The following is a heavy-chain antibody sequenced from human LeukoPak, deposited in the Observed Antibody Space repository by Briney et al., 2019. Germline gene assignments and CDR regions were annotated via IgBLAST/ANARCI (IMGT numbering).Heavy chain of an antibody. V-gene: IGHV3-11*01. CDR1: GFTFSDYY. CDR2: ISSSDNTI. D-gene: IGHD3-3*01. Sequence: PGGSLRLPCAASGFTFSDYYMSWIRQAPGKGLEWVSYISSSDNTIYYADSVKGRFTISRDNAKNSLYLQMNSLRAEDTAVYYCARGRWVTIFGVVHYYYYMDVWGKGTTVTVSS. CDR3: ARGRWVTIFGVVHYYYYMDV. J-gene: IGHJ6*03.